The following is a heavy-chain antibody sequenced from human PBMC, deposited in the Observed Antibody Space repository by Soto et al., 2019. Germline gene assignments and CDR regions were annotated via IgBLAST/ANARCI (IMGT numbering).Heavy chain of an antibody. J-gene: IGHJ6*03. CDR1: GFTFSSYS. CDR3: ARDWGDIVVVPAAERYYYYMDV. D-gene: IGHD2-2*01. Sequence: GGSLRLSCAASGFTFSSYSMNWVRQAPEKGLEWVSYISSSSSTIYYADPVKGRFTISRDNAKNSLYLQMNSLRAEDTAVYYCARDWGDIVVVPAAERYYYYMDVWGKGTTVTVSS. CDR2: ISSSSSTI. V-gene: IGHV3-48*01.